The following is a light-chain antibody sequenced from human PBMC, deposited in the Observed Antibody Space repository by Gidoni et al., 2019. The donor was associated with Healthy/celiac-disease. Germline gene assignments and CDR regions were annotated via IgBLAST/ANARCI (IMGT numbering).Light chain of an antibody. CDR2: WAS. CDR3: QQYYSTPLT. V-gene: IGKV4-1*01. Sequence: DIVMTPSPDSLPVSLGERATINCNSTQSVLYSSNNKNYLAWYQQKPGQPPKLLIYWASTRESGVPDRFRGSGSGTDFTLTISSLQAEDVAVYYCQQYYSTPLTFGGGTKVEIK. CDR1: QSVLYSSNNKNY. J-gene: IGKJ4*01.